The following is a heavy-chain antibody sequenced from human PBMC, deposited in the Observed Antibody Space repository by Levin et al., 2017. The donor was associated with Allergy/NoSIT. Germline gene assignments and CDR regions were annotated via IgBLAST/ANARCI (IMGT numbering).Heavy chain of an antibody. Sequence: GGSLRLSCAASGFTFSDYYMSWIRQAPGKGLEWVSYISSSGSTIYYADSVKGRFTISRDNAKNSLYLQMNSLRAEDTAVYYCAREDDLTGVGDYYYGMDVWGQGTTVTVSS. J-gene: IGHJ6*02. CDR3: AREDDLTGVGDYYYGMDV. CDR1: GFTFSDYY. D-gene: IGHD7-27*01. CDR2: ISSSGSTI. V-gene: IGHV3-11*01.